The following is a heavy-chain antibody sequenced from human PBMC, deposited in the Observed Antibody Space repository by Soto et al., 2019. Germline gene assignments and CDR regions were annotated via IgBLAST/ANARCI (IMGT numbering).Heavy chain of an antibody. Sequence: ASVKVSCKASGYTFTSYGISWVRQAPGQGLEWMGWISAYNGNTNYAQKLQGRVTMTTDTSTSTAYMELRSLRSDDTAVYYCARDPEHGYCSSTSCYPGPGDDASDIWGQGTMVTLSS. V-gene: IGHV1-18*01. CDR3: ARDPEHGYCSSTSCYPGPGDDASDI. J-gene: IGHJ3*02. CDR1: GYTFTSYG. CDR2: ISAYNGNT. D-gene: IGHD2-2*03.